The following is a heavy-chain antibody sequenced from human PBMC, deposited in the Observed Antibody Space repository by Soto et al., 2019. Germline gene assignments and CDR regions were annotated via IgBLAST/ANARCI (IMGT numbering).Heavy chain of an antibody. CDR2: IGTAGDT. J-gene: IGHJ4*02. CDR3: ARGNGGAFRDYDFWSGYYDY. Sequence: GGSLRLSCAASGFTFSSYDMHWVRQATGKGLEWVSAIGTAGDTYYPGSVKGRFTISRENAKNSLYLQMNSLRAEDTAVYYCARGNGGAFRDYDFWSGYYDYWGQGTLVTVSS. CDR1: GFTFSSYD. V-gene: IGHV3-13*01. D-gene: IGHD3-3*01.